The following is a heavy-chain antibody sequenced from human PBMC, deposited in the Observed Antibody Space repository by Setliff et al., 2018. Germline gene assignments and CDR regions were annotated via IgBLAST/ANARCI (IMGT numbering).Heavy chain of an antibody. CDR1: GFTFSTYR. J-gene: IGHJ4*02. D-gene: IGHD2-21*02. V-gene: IGHV3-30-3*01. Sequence: GGSLRLFCAASGFTFSTYRMHWVRQAPGKGLEWVAVIWDDGGNKYYADSVKDRFIIFRDNSKNTVYLQMNSLRAADTAVYHCARVGQATVVTAIHGALDYWGQGTLVTVSS. CDR2: IWDDGGNK. CDR3: ARVGQATVVTAIHGALDY.